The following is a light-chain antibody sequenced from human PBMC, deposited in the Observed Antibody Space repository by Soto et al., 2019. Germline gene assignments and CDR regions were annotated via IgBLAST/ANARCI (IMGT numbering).Light chain of an antibody. CDR3: SSYTSSSTLEV. V-gene: IGLV2-14*01. Sequence: QSVLTQPASVSGSLGQSITISCTGTSSDVGAYNYVSWYQQQPGKAPKLMISEVSNRPSGVSNRFSGSKSGNTASLIISGLQAEDEADYYCSSYTSSSTLEVFGTGTKVTVL. CDR1: SSDVGAYNY. J-gene: IGLJ1*01. CDR2: EVS.